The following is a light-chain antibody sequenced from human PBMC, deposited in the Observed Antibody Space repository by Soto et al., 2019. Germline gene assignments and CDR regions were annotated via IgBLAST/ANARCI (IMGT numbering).Light chain of an antibody. J-gene: IGKJ5*01. CDR1: QSISSW. V-gene: IGKV1-39*01. CDR2: AAS. CDR3: QQSYSTPIT. Sequence: IAIPRSPYPLSAPLRDRVTIPCRASQSISSWLAWYQQKPGKAPKLLIYAASSLQSGVPSRFSGSGSGTDFTLTTSSLQPEDFATYYCQQSYSTPITFAQRRRLAI.